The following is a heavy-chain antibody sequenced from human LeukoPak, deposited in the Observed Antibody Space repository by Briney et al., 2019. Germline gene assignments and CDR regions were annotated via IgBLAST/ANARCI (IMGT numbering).Heavy chain of an antibody. CDR1: GFTFSSYA. D-gene: IGHD6-6*01. V-gene: IGHV3-30-3*02. Sequence: GGSLRLSCAASGFTFSSYAMHWVRQAPGKGLEWVAVISYDGSNKYYADSVKGRFTISRDNSKNTLDLQMNSLRAEDTAVYYCAKWKYSNSGIDDYWGQGTLVTVSS. J-gene: IGHJ4*02. CDR3: AKWKYSNSGIDDY. CDR2: ISYDGSNK.